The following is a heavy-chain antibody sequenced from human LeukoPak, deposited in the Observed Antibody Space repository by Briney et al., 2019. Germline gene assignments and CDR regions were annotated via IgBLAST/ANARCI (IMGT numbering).Heavy chain of an antibody. J-gene: IGHJ4*02. V-gene: IGHV3-33*01. CDR1: GFTFSSYG. CDR3: ARDKLGRGVITATIDY. Sequence: PAESLRLSCAASGFTFSSYGMHWVRQAPGKGLEWVAVIWYDGSNKYYADSVKGRFTISRDNSKNTLYLQMNSLRAEDTAVYYCARDKLGRGVITATIDYWGQGTLVTVSS. D-gene: IGHD3-10*01. CDR2: IWYDGSNK.